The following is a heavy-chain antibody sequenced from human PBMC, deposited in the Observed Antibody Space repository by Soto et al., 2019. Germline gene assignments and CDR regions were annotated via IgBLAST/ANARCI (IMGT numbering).Heavy chain of an antibody. CDR1: GGSISSGDYY. CDR3: ATNKRGGTTGY. J-gene: IGHJ4*02. V-gene: IGHV4-30-4*01. CDR2: IYYSGST. D-gene: IGHD1-7*01. Sequence: SETLSLTCTVSGGSISSGDYYWSWIRQPPGKGLEWIGYIYYSGSTYYNPSLKSRVTISVDTSKNQFSLKLSSVTAADTAVYYCATNKRGGTTGYWGQGTLVTVSS.